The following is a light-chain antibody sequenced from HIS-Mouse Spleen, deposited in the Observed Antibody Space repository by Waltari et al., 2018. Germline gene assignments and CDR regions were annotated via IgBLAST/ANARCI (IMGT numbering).Light chain of an antibody. J-gene: IGKJ1*01. CDR2: KAS. CDR3: QQYNRYTWT. Sequence: DIQMTQSPSTLSASVGDRVNITCRASQSISSWLAWYQQKPGKAPKLLIYKASSLESGVPTRFCGSGSGTEFTLTISSLQPEDFATYYCQQYNRYTWTFGQGTKVEIK. CDR1: QSISSW. V-gene: IGKV1-5*03.